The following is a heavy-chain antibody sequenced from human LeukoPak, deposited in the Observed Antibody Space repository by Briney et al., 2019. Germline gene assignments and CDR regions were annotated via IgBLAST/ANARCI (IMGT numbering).Heavy chain of an antibody. J-gene: IGHJ2*01. CDR1: GFTFSSYG. Sequence: PGGSLRLSCAASGFTFSSYGMHWVRQALGKGLEWVAVIWYDGSNKYYPDSVQGRFTISRDNSKNTLYLQVNSLGAEDTAVYYCARDRSMSGWYIDLWGRGTLVTVSS. V-gene: IGHV3-33*01. CDR2: IWYDGSNK. D-gene: IGHD2/OR15-2a*01. CDR3: ARDRSMSGWYIDL.